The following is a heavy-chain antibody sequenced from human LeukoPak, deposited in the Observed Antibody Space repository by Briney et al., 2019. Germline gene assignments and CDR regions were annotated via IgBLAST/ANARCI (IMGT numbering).Heavy chain of an antibody. CDR3: ARTYYYDSSGYYPFDY. CDR1: GFTFSSYC. J-gene: IGHJ4*02. CDR2: IWYDGSNK. V-gene: IGHV3-33*01. Sequence: GGSLRLSCAASGFTFSSYCMHWVRQAPGKGLEWVAVIWYDGSNKYYADSVKGRFTISRDNSKNTLYLQMNSLRAEDTAVYYCARTYYYDSSGYYPFDYWGQGTLVTVSS. D-gene: IGHD3-22*01.